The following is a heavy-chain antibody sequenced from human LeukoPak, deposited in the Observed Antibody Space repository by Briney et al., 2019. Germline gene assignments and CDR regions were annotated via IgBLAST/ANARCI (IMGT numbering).Heavy chain of an antibody. CDR1: GFTFSSYA. CDR3: ARDRDEYYYYGMDV. D-gene: IGHD5-24*01. CDR2: ISYDGSNK. Sequence: GGSLRLSCAASGFTFSSYAMHWVRQAPGKGLEWVAVISYDGSNKYYADSVKGRFTISRDNSKNTLYLQMNSLRAEDTAVYYCARDRDEYYYYGMDVWGQGTTVTVSS. J-gene: IGHJ6*02. V-gene: IGHV3-30-3*01.